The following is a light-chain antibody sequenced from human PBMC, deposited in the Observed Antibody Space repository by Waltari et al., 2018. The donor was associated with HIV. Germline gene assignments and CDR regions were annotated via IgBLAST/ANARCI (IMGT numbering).Light chain of an antibody. V-gene: IGKV1-39*01. Sequence: DIDVTHSPSSLSASVEDRVTNTCRASQSISSYLNWYQQKPGKAPNLLIYGASSLQSGVPSRFSGSGSGTDFTLTISSLQPEDFATYFCQQTYSTPRTFGQGTKVEIK. CDR1: QSISSY. CDR3: QQTYSTPRT. CDR2: GAS. J-gene: IGKJ1*01.